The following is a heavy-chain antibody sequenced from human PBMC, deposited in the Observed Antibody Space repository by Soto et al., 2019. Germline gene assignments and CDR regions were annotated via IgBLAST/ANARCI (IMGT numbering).Heavy chain of an antibody. V-gene: IGHV3-30-3*01. CDR3: AKGVVSYYFDY. J-gene: IGHJ4*02. CDR1: GFTFSRYP. D-gene: IGHD2-21*01. CDR2: IPYDGNNK. Sequence: QVQLVESGGGVVQPGRSLRLSCAASGFTFSRYPMYWVRQAPGNGLEWVAVIPYDGNNKYYADSVKGRFTISRDNAKHTLYLQMNNLRPEDTAAYYCAKGVVSYYFDYRGQGTLVTVSS.